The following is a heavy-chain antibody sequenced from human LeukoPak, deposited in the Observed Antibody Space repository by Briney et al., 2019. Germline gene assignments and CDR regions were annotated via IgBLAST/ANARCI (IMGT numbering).Heavy chain of an antibody. D-gene: IGHD1-26*01. V-gene: IGHV3-30*18. J-gene: IGHJ3*02. CDR3: AKADSGSYWDAFDI. CDR2: ISYDGSNK. Sequence: GGSLRLSCAASGFTLSSYGMHWVGQAPGKGLERVAVISYDGSNKYYADSVKGRFTISRDNSKNTLYLQMNSLRAEDTAVYYCAKADSGSYWDAFDIWGQGTMVTVSS. CDR1: GFTLSSYG.